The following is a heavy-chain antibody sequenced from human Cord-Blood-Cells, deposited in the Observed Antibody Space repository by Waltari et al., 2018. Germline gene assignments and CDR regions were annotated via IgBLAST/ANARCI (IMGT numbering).Heavy chain of an antibody. D-gene: IGHD1-26*01. CDR3: ARGVTRRRSPYYYYYVDV. CDR2: INHSGSA. CDR1: GGSFSGYY. V-gene: IGHV4-34*01. J-gene: IGHJ6*03. Sequence: QVQLQQWGAGLLKPSETLSLTCAVYGGSFSGYYWSWIRQHPGKGLEWIGEINHSGSATHHPPRKSRLTSSVDTSRSQFSRKLSSVTAADTAVYYGARGVTRRRSPYYYYYVDVWGRGTTVTVSS.